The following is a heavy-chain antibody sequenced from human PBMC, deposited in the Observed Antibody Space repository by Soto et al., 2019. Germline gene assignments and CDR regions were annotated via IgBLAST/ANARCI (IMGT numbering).Heavy chain of an antibody. D-gene: IGHD3-22*01. Sequence: PGGSLRLSCAASGFTFSSYSMNWVRQAPGKGLEWVSSISSSSSYIYYADSVKGRFTISRDNAKNSLHLQMNSLRAEDTAVYYCARLYYDSSGYINWFDPWGQGTLVTVSS. V-gene: IGHV3-21*01. CDR1: GFTFSSYS. CDR2: ISSSSSYI. J-gene: IGHJ5*02. CDR3: ARLYYDSSGYINWFDP.